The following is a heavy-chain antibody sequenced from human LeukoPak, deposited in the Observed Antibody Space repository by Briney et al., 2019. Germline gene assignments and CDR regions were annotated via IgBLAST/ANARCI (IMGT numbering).Heavy chain of an antibody. CDR3: ARLGYSYGGYYYYYMDV. CDR1: GDSVSSNSAA. J-gene: IGHJ6*03. Sequence: PSQTLSLTCAISGDSVSSNSAAWDWIRQSPSRGLEWLGRTYYRSKWYNDYAVSVKSRITINPDTSKNQFSLQLNSVTPEDTAVYYCARLGYSYGGYYYYYMDVWGKGTTVTVSS. CDR2: TYYRSKWYN. V-gene: IGHV6-1*01. D-gene: IGHD5-18*01.